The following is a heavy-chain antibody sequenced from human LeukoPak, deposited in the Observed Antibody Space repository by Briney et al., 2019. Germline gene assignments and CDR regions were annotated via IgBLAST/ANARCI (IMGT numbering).Heavy chain of an antibody. Sequence: SETLSLTCTVSGGSISSGDYYWSWIRQPPGKGLEWIGYIYYSGSTYYNPSLKSRVTISVDTSKNQFSLKLSSVTAADTAVYYCARVGSYYYDSSGYYLDNGIDYWGQGTLVTVSP. CDR2: IYYSGST. J-gene: IGHJ4*02. D-gene: IGHD3-22*01. CDR1: GGSISSGDYY. CDR3: ARVGSYYYDSSGYYLDNGIDY. V-gene: IGHV4-30-4*01.